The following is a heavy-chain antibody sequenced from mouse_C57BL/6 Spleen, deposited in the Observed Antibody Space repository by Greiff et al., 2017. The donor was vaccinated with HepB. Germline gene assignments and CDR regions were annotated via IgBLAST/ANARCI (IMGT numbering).Heavy chain of an antibody. CDR3: NYGEYFDD. CDR1: GYAFSSSW. D-gene: IGHD1-1*01. CDR2: IYPGDGDT. J-gene: IGHJ2*01. Sequence: QVQLQQSGPELVKPGASVKISCKASGYAFSSSWMNWVKQRPGKGLEWIGRIYPGDGDTNYNGKFKGKATLTADKSSSTAYMQLSSLTSEDSAVCFCNYGEYFDDWGQGTTLTVSS. V-gene: IGHV1-82*01.